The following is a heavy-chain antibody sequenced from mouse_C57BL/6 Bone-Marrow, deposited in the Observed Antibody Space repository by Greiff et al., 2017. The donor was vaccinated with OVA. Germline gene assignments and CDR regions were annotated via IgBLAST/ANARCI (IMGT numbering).Heavy chain of an antibody. Sequence: QVQLQQPGAELVRPGSSVKLSCKASGYTFTSYWMDWVKQRPGQGLEWIGNIYPSDGETHYNQKFKDKATLTVDKSSSTAYMQPSSLTSEDSAVYYGARVITTGVPGYFDVWGTGTTVTVTS. V-gene: IGHV1-61*01. J-gene: IGHJ1*03. CDR3: ARVITTGVPGYFDV. D-gene: IGHD1-1*01. CDR1: GYTFTSYW. CDR2: IYPSDGET.